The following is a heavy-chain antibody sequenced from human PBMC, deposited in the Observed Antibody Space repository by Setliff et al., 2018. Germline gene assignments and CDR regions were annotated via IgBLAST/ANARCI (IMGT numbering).Heavy chain of an antibody. Sequence: ASVKVSCKASGYTFTSYGISWVRQAPGQGLEWMGWISAYNGYTNYAQKLQGRVTMTTDTSTSTAYMELRSLRSDDTAVYYCARGGPGVVIMPAAKLFDYWGQGTLSPSPQ. D-gene: IGHD2-2*01. CDR3: ARGGPGVVIMPAAKLFDY. V-gene: IGHV1-18*01. CDR2: ISAYNGYT. J-gene: IGHJ4*02. CDR1: GYTFTSYG.